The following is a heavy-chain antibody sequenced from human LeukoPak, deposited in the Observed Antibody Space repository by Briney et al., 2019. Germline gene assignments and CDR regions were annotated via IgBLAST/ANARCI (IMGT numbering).Heavy chain of an antibody. CDR2: IKQDGSEK. V-gene: IGHV3-7*01. J-gene: IGHJ6*03. CDR1: GFAISGYW. CDR3: ARDQTKWEPLRRRDYYYMDV. Sequence: PLGTLRLSCAAPGFAISGYWKSWVRQGPRNGQKWVADIKQDGSEKYYVDSVKGRFTISRDNAKNSLYLQMNSLRAEDTAVYYCARDQTKWEPLRRRDYYYMDVWGKGATVTVSS. D-gene: IGHD1-26*01.